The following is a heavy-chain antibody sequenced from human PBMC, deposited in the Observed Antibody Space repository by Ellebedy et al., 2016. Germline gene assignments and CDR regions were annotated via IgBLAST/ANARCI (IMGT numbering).Heavy chain of an antibody. Sequence: GGSLRLXXVASGFTFGNFFMSWVRQAPGGGLEWISTISGGGDTTVSADSVKGRFTISRDNFRNTLYLQMTSLRAEDTAVYYCAREMTTVTGGWFDPWGQGTLVTVSS. CDR2: ISGGGDTT. J-gene: IGHJ5*02. CDR3: AREMTTVTGGWFDP. V-gene: IGHV3-23*01. D-gene: IGHD4-17*01. CDR1: GFTFGNFF.